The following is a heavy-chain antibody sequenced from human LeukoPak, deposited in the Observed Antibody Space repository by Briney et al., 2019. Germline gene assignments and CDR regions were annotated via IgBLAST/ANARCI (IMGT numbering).Heavy chain of an antibody. J-gene: IGHJ5*02. V-gene: IGHV3-30-3*01. Sequence: PGGSLRLSCAASGFTFSSYAMHWVRQAPGKGLEWVAIISYDGSNKYYADSVKGRFTISRDNSKNTLYLQMNSLRAEDTAVYYCARDRRDSSSWTWGQGTLVTVSS. CDR3: ARDRRDSSSWT. CDR2: ISYDGSNK. D-gene: IGHD6-13*01. CDR1: GFTFSSYA.